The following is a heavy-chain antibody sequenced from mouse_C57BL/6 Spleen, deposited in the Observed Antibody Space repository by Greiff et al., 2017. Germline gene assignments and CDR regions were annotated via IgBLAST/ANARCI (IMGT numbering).Heavy chain of an antibody. Sequence: QLQQSGPELVKPGASVKIPCKASGYTFTDYNMDWVKQSHGKSLEWIGDINPNNGGTIYNQKFKGKATLTVDKSSSTAYMELRSLTSEDTAVYYCARSDYGSSWFAYWGQGTLVTVSA. D-gene: IGHD1-1*01. CDR3: ARSDYGSSWFAY. CDR1: GYTFTDYN. CDR2: INPNNGGT. V-gene: IGHV1-18*01. J-gene: IGHJ3*01.